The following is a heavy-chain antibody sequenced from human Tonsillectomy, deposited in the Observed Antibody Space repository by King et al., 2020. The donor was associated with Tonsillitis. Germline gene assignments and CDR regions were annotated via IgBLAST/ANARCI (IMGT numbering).Heavy chain of an antibody. Sequence: VQLQESGPGLVKPSQTLSLTCSVSGGYVSSGVYYWSWIRQAAGKGLEWIGRIHTSGSTNYNPSLKIRFAMSVDTSKNQFSLKLSSGIAADTAVYYCARDVYLGYCSGTSCEYWFDPWGQGTLVTVSS. D-gene: IGHD2-2*01. CDR1: GGYVSSGVYY. CDR3: ARDVYLGYCSGTSCEYWFDP. CDR2: IHTSGST. J-gene: IGHJ5*02. V-gene: IGHV4-61*02.